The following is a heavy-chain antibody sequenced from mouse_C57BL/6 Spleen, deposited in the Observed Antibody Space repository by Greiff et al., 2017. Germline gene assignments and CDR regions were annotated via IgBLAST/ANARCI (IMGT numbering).Heavy chain of an antibody. CDR3: AAPHWYFDV. CDR2: INPSTGGT. Sequence: VQLKESGPELVKPGASVKISCKASGYSFTGYYMNWVKQSPEKSLEWIGEINPSTGGTTYNQKFKAKATLTVDKSSSTAYMQLKSLTSEDSAVYYCAAPHWYFDVWGTGTTVTVSS. J-gene: IGHJ1*03. V-gene: IGHV1-42*01. CDR1: GYSFTGYY.